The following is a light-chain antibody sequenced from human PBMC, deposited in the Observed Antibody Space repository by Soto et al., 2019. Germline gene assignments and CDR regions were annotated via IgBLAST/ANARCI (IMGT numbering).Light chain of an antibody. CDR1: NSDVGGYDY. J-gene: IGLJ3*02. V-gene: IGLV2-14*01. CDR3: SSLTSSNTWV. Sequence: QSVLTQPASVSGSPGQSITISCTGTNSDVGGYDYVSWYQHYPGKAPKLLIYQVNNRRSGVSSRFSGSKSGNTASLTFSGLQAEDEADYYCSSLTSSNTWVFGGGTKLTVL. CDR2: QVN.